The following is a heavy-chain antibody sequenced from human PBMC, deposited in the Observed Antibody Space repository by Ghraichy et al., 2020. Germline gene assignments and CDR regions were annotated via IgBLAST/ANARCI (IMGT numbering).Heavy chain of an antibody. D-gene: IGHD2-2*01. CDR3: ARDKCSSTSCYFDY. Sequence: GGSLRLSCAASGFTFSSYSMNWVRQAPGKGLEWVSSISSSSSYIYYADSVKGRFTISRDNAKNSLYLQMNSLRAEDTAVYYCARDKCSSTSCYFDYWGQGTLVTVSS. V-gene: IGHV3-21*01. J-gene: IGHJ4*02. CDR1: GFTFSSYS. CDR2: ISSSSSYI.